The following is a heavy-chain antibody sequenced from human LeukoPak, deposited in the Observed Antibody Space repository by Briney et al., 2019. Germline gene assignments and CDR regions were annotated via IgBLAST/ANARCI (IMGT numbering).Heavy chain of an antibody. CDR2: TYYRSTWYN. CDR1: GDSVSNNNAG. D-gene: IGHD6-13*01. CDR3: ASSHSSGWYPQY. Sequence: SQTLSLTFAISGDSVSNNNAGWNWVRQSPSRGLEWLGRTYYRSTWYNDYAESVKSRITITPDTSKNQFSLQLNSVTPEDTAVYYCASSHSSGWYPQYWGQGTLVTVSS. V-gene: IGHV6-1*01. J-gene: IGHJ4*02.